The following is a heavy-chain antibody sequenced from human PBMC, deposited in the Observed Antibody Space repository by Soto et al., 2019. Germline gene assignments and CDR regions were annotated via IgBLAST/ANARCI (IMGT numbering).Heavy chain of an antibody. V-gene: IGHV1-69*12. CDR3: ARAGFGKSSTAFDN. CDR1: GGTISNYG. CDR2: IIPLFGTT. Sequence: QVQLVQSGAEVKKPGSSVKVSCKASGGTISNYGVSWVRQAPGQGLEWMGGIIPLFGTTNYAQKFQGRVTITADASASTAYMELRSLRSEDTAVYYCARAGFGKSSTAFDNWGQGTMVTVSS. D-gene: IGHD3-16*01. J-gene: IGHJ3*02.